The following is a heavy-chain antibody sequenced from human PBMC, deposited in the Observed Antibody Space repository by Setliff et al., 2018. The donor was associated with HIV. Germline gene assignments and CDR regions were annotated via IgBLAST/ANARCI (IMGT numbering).Heavy chain of an antibody. CDR1: GYTLTSYG. CDR3: ARDPPLAAAGGPDAFDI. V-gene: IGHV1-18*01. Sequence: GASVKVSCKASGYTLTSYGISWVRQAPGQGLEWMGWISAYNGNTNYAQKLQGRVTMTTDTSTSTAYMELRSLRSDDTAVYYCARDPPLAAAGGPDAFDIWGQGTMVTVS. D-gene: IGHD6-13*01. CDR2: ISAYNGNT. J-gene: IGHJ3*02.